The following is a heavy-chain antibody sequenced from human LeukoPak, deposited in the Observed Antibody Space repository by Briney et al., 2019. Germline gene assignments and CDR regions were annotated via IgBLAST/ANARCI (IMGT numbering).Heavy chain of an antibody. D-gene: IGHD3-3*02. CDR3: ASRAHFWSGPGG. Sequence: PGGSLRLSCAASGFTFSSYGMHWVRQAPGKGLEWVAFIRYDGSNKYYADSVKGRFTISRDNAKNSLYLRMNSLRAEDTAVYYCASRAHFWSGPGGWGQGTLVTVSS. J-gene: IGHJ4*02. CDR1: GFTFSSYG. CDR2: IRYDGSNK. V-gene: IGHV3-30*02.